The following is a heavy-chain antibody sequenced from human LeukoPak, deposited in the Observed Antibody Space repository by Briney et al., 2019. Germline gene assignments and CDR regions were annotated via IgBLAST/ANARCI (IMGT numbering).Heavy chain of an antibody. D-gene: IGHD6-19*01. J-gene: IGHJ4*02. CDR2: ISGSGGST. V-gene: IGHV3-23*01. Sequence: PGGSLRLSCAASGFTFSSYAMSWVRQAPGKGLEWVSAISGSGGSTYYADSVKGRFTISRDNSKNTLYLQMNSLRAEDTAVYYCAKDQVYVSSSGLSDWGQGTLVTVSS. CDR3: AKDQVYVSSSGLSD. CDR1: GFTFSSYA.